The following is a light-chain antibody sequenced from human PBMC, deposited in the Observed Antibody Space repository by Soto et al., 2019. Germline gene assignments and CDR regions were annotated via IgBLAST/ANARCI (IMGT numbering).Light chain of an antibody. CDR3: CSYAGSSTWV. CDR1: SSDVGSYNL. J-gene: IGLJ3*02. V-gene: IGLV2-23*01. CDR2: EGS. Sequence: QSALTQPASGSGSPGQSFTISCTGTSSDVGSYNLVSWYQQHPGKAPKVMIYEGSKRPSGVSKRFSGSKSDNTASLTISGFQAEDEADYYCCSYAGSSTWVFGGGTKVTVL.